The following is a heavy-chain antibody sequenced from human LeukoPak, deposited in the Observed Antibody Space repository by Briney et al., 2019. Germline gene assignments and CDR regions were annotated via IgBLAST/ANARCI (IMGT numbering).Heavy chain of an antibody. J-gene: IGHJ5*01. D-gene: IGHD2-21*02. Sequence: GASLKISCEGSGSSFTKFWIGWVRQLPGKGLELMGIIYPADSDTRYSPSFQGQVTISADKSISTACLQWSSLKTSDTAMYYCARLPHCGSHCYPNWFDSWGQETLVTVSS. CDR2: IYPADSDT. CDR3: ARLPHCGSHCYPNWFDS. V-gene: IGHV5-51*01. CDR1: GSSFTKFW.